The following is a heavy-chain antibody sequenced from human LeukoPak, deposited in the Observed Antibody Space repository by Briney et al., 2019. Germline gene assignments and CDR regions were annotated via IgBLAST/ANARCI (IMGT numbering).Heavy chain of an antibody. D-gene: IGHD3-22*01. CDR1: GYTFTSYG. CDR3: AVYYYDSSGLDY. V-gene: IGHV1-18*01. J-gene: IGHJ4*02. Sequence: ASVKVSCKASGYTFTSYGISWVRQAPGQGLEWMGWISTYNGNTNYAQKLQGRVTMTRDTSTSTAYMELRSLRSDDTAVYYCAVYYYDSSGLDYWGQGTSVTVSS. CDR2: ISTYNGNT.